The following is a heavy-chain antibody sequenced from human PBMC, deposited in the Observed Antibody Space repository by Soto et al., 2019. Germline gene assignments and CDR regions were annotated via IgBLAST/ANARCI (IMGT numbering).Heavy chain of an antibody. CDR2: IKQDGSEK. CDR3: ARGLVVAAEDI. CDR1: GFTFSSYW. V-gene: IGHV3-7*01. Sequence: EVQLVESGGGLVQPGGSLRLSCAASGFTFSSYWMSWVRQAPGKGLEWVANIKQDGSEKYYVDSVKGRFTISRDNAKNSLYLQMNSLRAXDTAVYYCARGLVVAAEDIWGQGTMVTVSS. D-gene: IGHD2-15*01. J-gene: IGHJ3*02.